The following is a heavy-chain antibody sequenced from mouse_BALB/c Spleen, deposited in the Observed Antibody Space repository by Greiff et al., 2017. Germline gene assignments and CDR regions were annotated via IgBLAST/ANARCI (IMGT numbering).Heavy chain of an antibody. CDR3: ARGTTATLYFDV. D-gene: IGHD1-2*01. CDR2: IYPGDGDT. CDR1: GYTFTSYW. V-gene: IGHV1-87*01. Sequence: VQLQQSGAELARPGASVKLSCKASGYTFTSYWMQWVKQRPGQGLEWIGAIYPGDGDTRYTQKFKGKATLTADKSSSTAYMQLSSLASEDSAVYYCARGTTATLYFDVWGAGTTVTVSS. J-gene: IGHJ1*01.